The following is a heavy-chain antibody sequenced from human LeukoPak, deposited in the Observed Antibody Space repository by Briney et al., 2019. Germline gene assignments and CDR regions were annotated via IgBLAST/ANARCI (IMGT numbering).Heavy chain of an antibody. J-gene: IGHJ4*02. V-gene: IGHV4-34*01. CDR1: GGSFSGYY. D-gene: IGHD5-18*01. Sequence: SETLSLTCAVYGGSFSGYYWSWIRQPPGKGLEWIGEINHSGSTNYNPSLKSRVTISVDTSKNQFSLKLSSVTAADTAVYYCARHNDPGYSYGYWYGFDYWGQGTLVTVSS. CDR2: INHSGST. CDR3: ARHNDPGYSYGYWYGFDY.